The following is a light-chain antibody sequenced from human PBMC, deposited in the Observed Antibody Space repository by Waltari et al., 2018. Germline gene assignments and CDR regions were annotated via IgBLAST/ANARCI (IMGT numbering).Light chain of an antibody. CDR1: QSISTW. Sequence: DIQMTQSPSILSASVGDNVTITCRTSQSISTWLAWYQQKPGKAPKLLISKASILESGVPSRFSGSGSGTEFTLTINSLQPDDFATFYCQHYNNYPPTFGGGTKVEIK. CDR3: QHYNNYPPT. J-gene: IGKJ4*01. CDR2: KAS. V-gene: IGKV1-5*03.